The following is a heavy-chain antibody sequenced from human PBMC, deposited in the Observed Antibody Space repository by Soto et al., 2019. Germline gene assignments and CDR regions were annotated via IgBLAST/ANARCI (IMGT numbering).Heavy chain of an antibody. CDR2: IYYSGST. J-gene: IGHJ5*02. V-gene: IGHV4-28*01. CDR3: ARKGGSGFCFDP. D-gene: IGHD3-16*01. Sequence: SETLSLTCAVSGYSIGSSNWWGWIRQPPGKGLEWIGYIYYSGSTYYNPSLKSRVTMSVDTSKNQFSLKLSSVTAVDTAVYFFARKGGSGFCFDPWGQGTLVTGFS. CDR1: GYSIGSSNW.